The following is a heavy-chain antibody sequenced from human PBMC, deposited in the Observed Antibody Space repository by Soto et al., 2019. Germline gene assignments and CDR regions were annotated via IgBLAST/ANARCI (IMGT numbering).Heavy chain of an antibody. CDR3: AKSSVWYPYFDS. CDR2: ITYTGVST. V-gene: IGHV3-23*01. D-gene: IGHD6-13*01. Sequence: GGSLRLSCAASEFSFDDYAMSWVRQAPGKGLEWVSSITYTGVSTYYADSVRGRFTISRDNSRDTLFLQMNSLRAEDTAIYYCAKSSVWYPYFDSWGQGTLVTVSS. J-gene: IGHJ4*02. CDR1: EFSFDDYA.